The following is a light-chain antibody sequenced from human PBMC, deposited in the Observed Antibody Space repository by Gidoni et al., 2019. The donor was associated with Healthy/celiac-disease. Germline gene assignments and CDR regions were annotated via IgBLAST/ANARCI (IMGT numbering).Light chain of an antibody. CDR3: AAWDDSLNGPV. V-gene: IGLV1-44*01. J-gene: IGLJ2*01. Sequence: QSVLTKPPSASGTPGQRGTISCSGSSSNIGSNTVNWYQQLPGTAPKLLIYSNNQRPSGFPDRFTGSKSGTSASLAISGLQSEDEADYYCAAWDDSLNGPVFGGGTKLTVL. CDR2: SNN. CDR1: SSNIGSNT.